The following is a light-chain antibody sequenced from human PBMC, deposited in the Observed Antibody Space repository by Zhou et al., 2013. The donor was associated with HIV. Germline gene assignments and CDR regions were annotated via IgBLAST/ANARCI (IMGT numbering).Light chain of an antibody. CDR2: TAS. CDR3: QQSYSTPYT. J-gene: IGKJ2*01. Sequence: DIQMTQSPSSLSASVGDRVTITCRAGQSISSHLNWYQQKTGKAPKLLIYTASNLHSGVPSRFSGSGSGTDFTLTISGPQPEDFASYYCQQSYSTPYTFGQGTNLEIK. CDR1: QSISSH. V-gene: IGKV1-39*01.